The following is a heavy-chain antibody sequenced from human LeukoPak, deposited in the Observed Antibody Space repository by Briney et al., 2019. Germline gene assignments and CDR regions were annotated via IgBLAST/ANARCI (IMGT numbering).Heavy chain of an antibody. CDR1: GFTFSSYA. CDR2: ISGSGGST. D-gene: IGHD3-22*01. CDR3: AKERPNYYDSSGYPTYYFDY. Sequence: GGSLRLSCAASGFTFSSYAMSWVRQAPGKGLEWVSAISGSGGSTYYADSVKGPFTISRDNSKNTLYLQMNSLRAEDTAVYYCAKERPNYYDSSGYPTYYFDYWGQGTLVTVSS. V-gene: IGHV3-23*01. J-gene: IGHJ4*02.